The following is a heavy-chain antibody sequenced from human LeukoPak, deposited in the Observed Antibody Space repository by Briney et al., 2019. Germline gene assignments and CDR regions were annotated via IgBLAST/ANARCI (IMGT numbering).Heavy chain of an antibody. CDR1: GYTFNTYG. CDR2: ISTYDGKT. V-gene: IGHV1-18*01. D-gene: IGHD4-17*01. Sequence: ASVKVSCKASGYTFNTYGINWVRQAPGQGREGMGWISTYDGKTNYAQNLQGRVTMTTDTSTSTAYLELRSLRSDDTAMYYCARGRTSVTTLRYFDYWGQGTLVTVSS. CDR3: ARGRTSVTTLRYFDY. J-gene: IGHJ4*02.